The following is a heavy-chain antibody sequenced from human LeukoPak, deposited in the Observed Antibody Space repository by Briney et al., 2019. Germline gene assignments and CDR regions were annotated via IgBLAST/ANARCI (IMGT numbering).Heavy chain of an antibody. D-gene: IGHD3-22*01. CDR2: INHSGST. J-gene: IGHJ4*02. CDR3: ARFYPPLDYYDSSGPIGYFDY. CDR1: GGSFSGYY. Sequence: SETLSLTCAVYGGSFSGYYWSWIRQPPGKGLEWIGGINHSGSTNYNPSLKSRVTISVDTSKNQFSLKLSSVTAADTAVYYCARFYPPLDYYDSSGPIGYFDYWGQGTLVTVSS. V-gene: IGHV4-34*01.